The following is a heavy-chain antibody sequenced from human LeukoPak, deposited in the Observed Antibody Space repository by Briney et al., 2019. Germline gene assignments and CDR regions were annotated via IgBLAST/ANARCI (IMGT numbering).Heavy chain of an antibody. Sequence: PSETLSLTCTVSGGSISSYYWSWIRQPPGKGLEWIGYIYYSGGTNYNPSLKSRVTISVDTSKNQFSLKLSSVTAADTAVYYCARLYGDYLPFDYWGQGTLVTVSS. D-gene: IGHD4-17*01. V-gene: IGHV4-59*08. J-gene: IGHJ4*02. CDR3: ARLYGDYLPFDY. CDR1: GGSISSYY. CDR2: IYYSGGT.